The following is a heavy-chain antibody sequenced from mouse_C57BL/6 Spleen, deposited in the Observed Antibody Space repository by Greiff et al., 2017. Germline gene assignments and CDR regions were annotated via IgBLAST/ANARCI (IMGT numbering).Heavy chain of an antibody. J-gene: IGHJ3*01. V-gene: IGHV14-1*01. CDR1: GFHLKDYY. Sequence: QLQQSGAELVRPGASVKLSCTASGFHLKDYYMHWVKQRPEQGLEWIGRIDPEDGDTEYAPKFQGKATMTADTSSNTAYLQLSSLTSEDSAVYYCAREGYSDPLFAYWGQGTLVTVSA. D-gene: IGHD2-3*01. CDR2: IDPEDGDT. CDR3: AREGYSDPLFAY.